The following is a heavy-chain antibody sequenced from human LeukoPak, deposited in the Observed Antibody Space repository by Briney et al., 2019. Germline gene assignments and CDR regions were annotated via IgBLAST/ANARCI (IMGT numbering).Heavy chain of an antibody. V-gene: IGHV3-23*01. D-gene: IGHD6-13*01. CDR3: AKWKGIAEMPFDY. CDR2: ISGSGDST. CDR1: GFTFSTYA. J-gene: IGHJ4*02. Sequence: GGSLRLSCAASGFTFSTYAMSCVRQAPGEGLEWVSAISGSGDSTYYADSVKGRFTISRDNSKNTLYLQMNSLRAEDTAVYYCAKWKGIAEMPFDYWGQGTLVTVSS.